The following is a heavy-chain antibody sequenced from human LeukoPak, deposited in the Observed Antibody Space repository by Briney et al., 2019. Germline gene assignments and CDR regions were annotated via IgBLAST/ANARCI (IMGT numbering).Heavy chain of an antibody. Sequence: ASETLSLTCTVSGGSISSGSYYWSWIRQPAGKGLEWIGRIYTSGSTNYNPSLKSRVTISVDTSKNQFSLKLSSVTAADTAVYYCAREKGYYYDSSGYHPIDYWGQGTLVTVSS. CDR2: IYTSGST. CDR1: GGSISSGSYY. J-gene: IGHJ4*02. D-gene: IGHD3-22*01. CDR3: AREKGYYYDSSGYHPIDY. V-gene: IGHV4-61*02.